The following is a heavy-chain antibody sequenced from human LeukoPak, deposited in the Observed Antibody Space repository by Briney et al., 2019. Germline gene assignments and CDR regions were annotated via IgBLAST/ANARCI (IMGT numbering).Heavy chain of an antibody. CDR2: TRGSGGRT. V-gene: IGHV3-23*01. J-gene: IGHJ4*02. Sequence: ASAGTFSSYAMSWVLPAPGLWVERTSATRGSGGRTYYADSVTGRFTITRDNYKDTRYLQMNSLRDEDTAVYYCAGSPSSFGDYWGQGTLVTVTS. D-gene: IGHD6-6*01. CDR1: AGTFSSYA. CDR3: AGSPSSFGDY.